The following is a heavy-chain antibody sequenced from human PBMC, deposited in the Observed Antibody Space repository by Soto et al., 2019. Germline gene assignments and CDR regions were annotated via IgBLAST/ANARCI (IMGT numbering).Heavy chain of an antibody. Sequence: GGSLRLSCTASGFPFSSYAMNWVRQAPGKGLEWVSVISGSGGSTYYADSVKGRFTISRDNSKNTPYLQMNSLRAEDTAVYYCAKGRGYSGYEFDYWGQGTLVTVSS. V-gene: IGHV3-23*01. J-gene: IGHJ4*02. CDR1: GFPFSSYA. CDR2: ISGSGGST. CDR3: AKGRGYSGYEFDY. D-gene: IGHD5-12*01.